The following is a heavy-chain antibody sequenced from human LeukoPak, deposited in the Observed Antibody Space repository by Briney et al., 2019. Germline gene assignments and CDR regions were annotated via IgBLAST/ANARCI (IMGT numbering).Heavy chain of an antibody. CDR1: GFTFSNYW. Sequence: GGSLRLSCAAAGFTFSNYWMHWVRQAPGKGLVWVSRIKSDGRTNYADSVKGRFTISRDNAKNSLYLQMNSLRAEDTAVYYCVRDRFYSFDYWGQGTLVTVSS. CDR3: VRDRFYSFDY. J-gene: IGHJ4*02. D-gene: IGHD4-11*01. V-gene: IGHV3-74*01. CDR2: IKSDGRT.